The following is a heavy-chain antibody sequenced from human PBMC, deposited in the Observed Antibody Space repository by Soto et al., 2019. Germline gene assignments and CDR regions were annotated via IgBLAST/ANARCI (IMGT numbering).Heavy chain of an antibody. CDR3: AREGVAPYYYYGMDV. J-gene: IGHJ6*02. Sequence: ASVKVSCKASGYTFTRSGISWVRQAPGQGVEGMGWISTYNGDTNYAQTFQGRVTMTTDTSTSTVHMEVRSLRSDDTAVYYCAREGVAPYYYYGMDVWXQXTPVTVSS. D-gene: IGHD5-12*01. V-gene: IGHV1-18*01. CDR1: GYTFTRSG. CDR2: ISTYNGDT.